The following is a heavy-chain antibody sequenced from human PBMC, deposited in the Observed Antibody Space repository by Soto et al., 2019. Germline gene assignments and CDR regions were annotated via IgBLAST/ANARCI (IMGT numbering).Heavy chain of an antibody. CDR2: IDPTESHT. J-gene: IGHJ3*02. V-gene: IGHV5-10-1*01. CDR1: GYKFTKYW. D-gene: IGHD1-26*01. Sequence: PGESLKISWKGSGYKFTKYWISWVRQMPGKGPEWMGEIDPTESHTNYSPSFQGHVTISVDKSITTAYLQWNSLKASDTAVYYRAREVGSLPTQGAAFDIWGQGTMVTVSS. CDR3: AREVGSLPTQGAAFDI.